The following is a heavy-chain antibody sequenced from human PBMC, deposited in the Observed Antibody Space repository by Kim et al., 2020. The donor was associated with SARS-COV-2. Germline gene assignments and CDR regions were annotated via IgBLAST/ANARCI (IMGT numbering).Heavy chain of an antibody. J-gene: IGHJ4*02. D-gene: IGHD2-15*01. V-gene: IGHV1-69*01. CDR3: TPALTGYFNH. CDR2: GTA. Sequence: GTANYAQKFQGRVTITADESTSTAYMELSSLSSEETAVYYCTPALTGYFNHWGQGTAVTVTS.